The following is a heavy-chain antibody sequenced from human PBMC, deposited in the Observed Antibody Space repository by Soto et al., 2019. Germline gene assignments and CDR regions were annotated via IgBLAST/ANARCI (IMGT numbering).Heavy chain of an antibody. D-gene: IGHD3-9*01. CDR1: GFSFSSYW. CDR2: INTDGSST. CDR3: ARSPGGYYID. V-gene: IGHV3-74*01. J-gene: IGHJ3*01. Sequence: EVQLVESGGGLVQPGGSLRLSCADSGFSFSSYWMHWVRQGPGKGLVWVSRINTDGSSTNYADSVKGRFTISRDNAKNTVYLQITSLRAEDTAVYYCARSPGGYYIDWGQGTMVTFSS.